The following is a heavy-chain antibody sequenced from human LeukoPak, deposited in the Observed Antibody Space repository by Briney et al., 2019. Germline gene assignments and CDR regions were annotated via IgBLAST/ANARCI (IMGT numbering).Heavy chain of an antibody. V-gene: IGHV3-21*01. CDR2: ISSRSSSI. CDR3: AREPTVTTSGY. D-gene: IGHD4-17*01. J-gene: IGHJ4*02. Sequence: RTGGSLRLSCAASGFSFSSYGMNWVRQAPGKGLEWVSSISSRSSSIYYADSVRGRFTISRDDAKNSLYLQMNSLRAEDTAIYYCAREPTVTTSGYWGQGTLVTVSS. CDR1: GFSFSSYG.